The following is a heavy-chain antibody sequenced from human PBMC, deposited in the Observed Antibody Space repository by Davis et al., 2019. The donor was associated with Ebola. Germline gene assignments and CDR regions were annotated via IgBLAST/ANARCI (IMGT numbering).Heavy chain of an antibody. CDR2: IIPIFGTA. V-gene: IGHV1-69*13. Sequence: SVKVSCKASGGTFNIYAISWVRQAPGRGLEWMGGIIPIFGTAKYTQKFQGRVTITADESTSTAYMELRSLRSEDTAVDYCARGLVVAAIVNYYNMDVWGKGTTVTVSS. CDR3: ARGLVVAAIVNYYNMDV. J-gene: IGHJ6*04. CDR1: GGTFNIYA. D-gene: IGHD2-15*01.